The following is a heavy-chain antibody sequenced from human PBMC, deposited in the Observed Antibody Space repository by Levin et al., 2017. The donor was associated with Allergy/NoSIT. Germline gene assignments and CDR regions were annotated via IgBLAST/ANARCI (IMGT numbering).Heavy chain of an antibody. CDR3: ASDPFLAAAGYYDYGMDV. Sequence: PTASVKVSCKASGYTFTDYYMNWVRQAPGQGLEWMGWINPNNGGTNYAQKFQGRVTMITDTSISTAYMELSRLRSDDTAVYYCASDPFLAAAGYYDYGMDVWGQGTTVTVSS. CDR1: GYTFTDYY. J-gene: IGHJ6*02. D-gene: IGHD6-13*01. V-gene: IGHV1-2*02. CDR2: INPNNGGT.